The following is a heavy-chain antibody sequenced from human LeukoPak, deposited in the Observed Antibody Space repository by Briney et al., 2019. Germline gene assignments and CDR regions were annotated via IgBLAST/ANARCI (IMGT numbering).Heavy chain of an antibody. CDR2: INHSGST. J-gene: IGHJ3*02. CDR3: ARFEDGIAAAGKDAFDI. Sequence: SETLSLTCAVYGGSFSGYYWSWIRQPPGKGLEWIGEINHSGSTNYNPSLKSRVTISVDTSKNQFSLKLSSVTAADTAVYYCARFEDGIAAAGKDAFDIWGQGTMVTVSS. CDR1: GGSFSGYY. V-gene: IGHV4-34*01. D-gene: IGHD6-13*01.